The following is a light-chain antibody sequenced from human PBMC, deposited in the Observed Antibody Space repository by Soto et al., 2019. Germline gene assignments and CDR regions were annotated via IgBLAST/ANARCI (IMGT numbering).Light chain of an antibody. CDR2: TNN. J-gene: IGLJ3*02. V-gene: IGLV1-51*02. CDR3: GTWDSSLSAWV. Sequence: QSVLTQPPSASGTPGQRVSISCSGSSTNIGRNSISWYQNLPGTAPKLLIYTNNKRPSGIPDRFSGSKSGTSATLGITGLQTGDEADYYCGTWDSSLSAWVFGGGTKLTVL. CDR1: STNIGRNS.